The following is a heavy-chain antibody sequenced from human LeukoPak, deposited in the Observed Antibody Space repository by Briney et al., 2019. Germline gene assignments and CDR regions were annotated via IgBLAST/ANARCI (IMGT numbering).Heavy chain of an antibody. D-gene: IGHD3-22*01. V-gene: IGHV4-34*01. CDR3: ARGAPHYYDSSGYYQEGAFDI. Sequence: PSETLSLTCAVYGGSFSGYYWSWIRQPPGKGLEWIGEINHSGSTNYNPSLKSRVTISVDTSKNQFSLKLSSATAADTAVYYCARGAPHYYDSSGYYQEGAFDIWGQGTMVTVSS. CDR2: INHSGST. J-gene: IGHJ3*02. CDR1: GGSFSGYY.